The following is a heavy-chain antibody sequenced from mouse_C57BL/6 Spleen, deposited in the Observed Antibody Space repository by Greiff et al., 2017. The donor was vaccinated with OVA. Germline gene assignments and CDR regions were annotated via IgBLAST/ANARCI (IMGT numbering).Heavy chain of an antibody. J-gene: IGHJ2*01. V-gene: IGHV1-80*01. CDR1: GYAFSSYW. CDR2: IYPGDGDT. Sequence: VQLQESGAELVKPGASVKISCKASGYAFSSYWMNWVKQRPGKGLEWIGQIYPGDGDTNYNGKFKGKATLTADKSSSTAYMQLSSLTSEDSAVYFCARGGIYYDYDDFDYWGQGTTLTVSS. CDR3: ARGGIYYDYDDFDY. D-gene: IGHD2-4*01.